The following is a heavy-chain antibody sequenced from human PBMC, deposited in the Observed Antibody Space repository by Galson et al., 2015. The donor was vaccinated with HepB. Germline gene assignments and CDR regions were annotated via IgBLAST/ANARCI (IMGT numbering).Heavy chain of an antibody. D-gene: IGHD3-3*01. CDR2: IKSKTDGGTT. Sequence: SLRLSCAASGFTFSNAWMNWVRQAPGKGLEWVGRIKSKTDGGTTDYAAPVKGRFTISRDDSKNTLYLQMNSLKTEDTAVYYCTTYSYYDFWSRFDYWGQGTLVTVSS. CDR3: TTYSYYDFWSRFDY. J-gene: IGHJ4*02. CDR1: GFTFSNAW. V-gene: IGHV3-15*07.